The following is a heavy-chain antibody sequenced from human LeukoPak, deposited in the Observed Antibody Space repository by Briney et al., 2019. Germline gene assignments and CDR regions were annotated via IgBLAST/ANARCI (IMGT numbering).Heavy chain of an antibody. V-gene: IGHV4-61*01. CDR1: GGSVSSANYY. CDR2: IYYSGST. Sequence: SSETLSLTCSVSGGSVSSANYYWSWVRQPPGKGLEWIGYIYYSGSTTYNPSLKSRVTISVDTSKNQFSLKLTSVTAADTGVYYCVRHPRGGPYFDYWGQGTLVTVSS. CDR3: VRHPRGGPYFDY. J-gene: IGHJ4*02. D-gene: IGHD3-16*01.